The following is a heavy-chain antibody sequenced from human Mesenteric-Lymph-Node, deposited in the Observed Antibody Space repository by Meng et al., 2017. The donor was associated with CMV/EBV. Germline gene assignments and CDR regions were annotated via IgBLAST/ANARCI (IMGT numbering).Heavy chain of an antibody. Sequence: EVHLVESGGGLVQAGWSLRLSCAASGFNVRDKYMSWVRQAPGKGLEWVCIIYRGDNTYYIDSVKDRFTVSRDNSKNTMYLQMNSLGVEDTAVYYCTGDSVSNPNLDYWGQGTLVTVSS. CDR3: TGDSVSNPNLDY. CDR2: IYRGDNT. J-gene: IGHJ4*02. D-gene: IGHD3-10*01. V-gene: IGHV3-66*01. CDR1: GFNVRDKY.